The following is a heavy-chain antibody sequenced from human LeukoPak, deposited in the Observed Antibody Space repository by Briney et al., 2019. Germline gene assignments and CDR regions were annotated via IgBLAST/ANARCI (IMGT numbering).Heavy chain of an antibody. CDR2: IYSGGST. Sequence: GGSLRLSCAASGFTFSSYAMSWVRQAPGKGLEWVSLIYSGGSTYYADSVKGRFTISRDNSKNTLYLQMNSLRAEDTAVYYCARGYSGYEILDYWGQGTLVTVSS. CDR3: ARGYSGYEILDY. V-gene: IGHV3-53*01. CDR1: GFTFSSYA. J-gene: IGHJ4*02. D-gene: IGHD5-12*01.